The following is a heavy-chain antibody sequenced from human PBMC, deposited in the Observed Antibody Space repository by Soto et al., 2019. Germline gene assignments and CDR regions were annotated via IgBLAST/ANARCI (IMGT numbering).Heavy chain of an antibody. V-gene: IGHV1-3*01. CDR1: GYTFTSYA. J-gene: IGHJ3*02. CDR2: INAGNGNT. D-gene: IGHD2-15*01. Sequence: QVQLVQSGAEVKKPGASVKVSCKASGYTFTSYAMHWVRQAPGQRLEWMGWINAGNGNTKYSQKFQGRVTITSDTSASTAYMELSSLRSEDTAVYYCARGGDCSGGSCYPSNDAFDIWGQGTMVTVSS. CDR3: ARGGDCSGGSCYPSNDAFDI.